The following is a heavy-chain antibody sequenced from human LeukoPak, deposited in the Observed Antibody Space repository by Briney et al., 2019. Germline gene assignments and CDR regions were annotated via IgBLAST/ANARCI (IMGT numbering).Heavy chain of an antibody. CDR3: ARDDGDGYNFPYFDY. D-gene: IGHD5-24*01. J-gene: IGHJ4*02. Sequence: ASVKVSCKASGYTFTSHGISWVRQAPGQGLEWMGWISAYNGNTNYAQKLQGRVTMTTDTSTSTAYMELRSLRSDDTAVYYCARDDGDGYNFPYFDYWGQGTLVTVSS. V-gene: IGHV1-18*01. CDR1: GYTFTSHG. CDR2: ISAYNGNT.